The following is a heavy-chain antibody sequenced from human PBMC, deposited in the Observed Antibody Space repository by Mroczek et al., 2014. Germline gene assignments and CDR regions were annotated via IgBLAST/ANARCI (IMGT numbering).Heavy chain of an antibody. D-gene: IGHD4-17*01. CDR1: RFTFSSYG. J-gene: IGHJ4*02. Sequence: ESGGGVVQPGRSLRLSCAASRFTFSSYGMHWVRQAPGKGLEWVAVISYDGSNKYYADSVKGRFTISRDNSKNTLYLQMNSLRAEDTAVYYCAMNGDYAFDYWGQGTLVTVSS. CDR2: ISYDGSNK. V-gene: IGHV3-30*03. CDR3: AMNGDYAFDY.